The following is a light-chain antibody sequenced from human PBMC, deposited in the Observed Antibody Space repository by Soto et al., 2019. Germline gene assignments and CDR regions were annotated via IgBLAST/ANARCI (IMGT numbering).Light chain of an antibody. Sequence: DIQMTQSPSSLSASVVDTVTITCRASQSISFHLNWYQQKLGKVPTLLIYAASNLQSGVPSSFSGSGSETDVALTISSLEPEDFATFFCQQSYITPYTFGQGTKLQIK. V-gene: IGKV1-39*01. CDR3: QQSYITPYT. CDR1: QSISFH. CDR2: AAS. J-gene: IGKJ2*01.